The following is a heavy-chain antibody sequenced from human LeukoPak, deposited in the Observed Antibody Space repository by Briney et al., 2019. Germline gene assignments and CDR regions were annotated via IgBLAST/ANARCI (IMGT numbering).Heavy chain of an antibody. Sequence: GGSLRLSCAASGFTVSSNYMSWVRQAPGKGLEWVSVIYSGGSTYYADSVKGRFTISRENSKNTLYLQMNSLRAEDTAVYYCARDGSSSWYYFDYWGQGTLVTVSS. V-gene: IGHV3-53*01. CDR2: IYSGGST. CDR3: ARDGSSSWYYFDY. J-gene: IGHJ4*02. D-gene: IGHD6-13*01. CDR1: GFTVSSNY.